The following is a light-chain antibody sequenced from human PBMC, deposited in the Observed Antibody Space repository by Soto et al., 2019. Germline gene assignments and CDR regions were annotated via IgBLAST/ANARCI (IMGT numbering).Light chain of an antibody. CDR1: QSVTSDY. Sequence: IVLTQSPGTLSLSPGERATLSCRASQSVTSDYLAWYQQKPGQPARLLIYGASNRATAIADRFSGSGSATDFTLTISRVDPEDFAVYYCQQYGSSPYTFGLGTRLDI. V-gene: IGKV3-20*01. CDR2: GAS. J-gene: IGKJ2*01. CDR3: QQYGSSPYT.